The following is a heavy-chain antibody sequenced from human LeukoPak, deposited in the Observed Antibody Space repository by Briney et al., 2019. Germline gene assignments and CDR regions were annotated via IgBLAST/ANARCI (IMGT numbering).Heavy chain of an antibody. CDR2: INPNSGGT. Sequence: ASVKVSCKASGYTFTGYYMHWVRQAPGQGLEWMGWINPNSGGTNYAQKFQGRVTMTRDTSISTAYMELSSLRAEDTAVYYCARDGTSCSGGSCYEYFQHWGQGTLVTVSS. V-gene: IGHV1-2*02. J-gene: IGHJ1*01. CDR3: ARDGTSCSGGSCYEYFQH. CDR1: GYTFTGYY. D-gene: IGHD2-15*01.